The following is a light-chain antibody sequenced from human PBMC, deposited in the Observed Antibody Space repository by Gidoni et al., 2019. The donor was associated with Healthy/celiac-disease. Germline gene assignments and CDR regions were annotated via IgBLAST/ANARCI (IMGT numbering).Light chain of an antibody. V-gene: IGKV3-20*01. CDR3: QQYGSSPRT. J-gene: IGKJ1*01. CDR1: QSVSSSY. CDR2: GAS. Sequence: EIVLTQSPGTLSLSPGERATLSCRASQSVSSSYLAWYQQKPGQAPRLLNNGASSRATGIPDRFSGSGSGTNFTLTISRLEPEGFAVYYCQQYGSSPRTFGQGTKVEIK.